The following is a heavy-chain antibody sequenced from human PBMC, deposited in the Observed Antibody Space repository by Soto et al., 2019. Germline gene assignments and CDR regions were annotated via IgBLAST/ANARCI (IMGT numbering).Heavy chain of an antibody. CDR3: AREMGGYSYGDAFDI. J-gene: IGHJ3*02. CDR1: GGSISSYY. D-gene: IGHD5-18*01. V-gene: IGHV4-59*01. Sequence: SETLSLTCTVSGGSISSYYWSWIRQPPGKGLEWIGYIYYSGSTNYSPSLKSRVTISVDTSKNQFSLKLSSVTAADTAVYYCAREMGGYSYGDAFDIWGQGTMVTVSS. CDR2: IYYSGST.